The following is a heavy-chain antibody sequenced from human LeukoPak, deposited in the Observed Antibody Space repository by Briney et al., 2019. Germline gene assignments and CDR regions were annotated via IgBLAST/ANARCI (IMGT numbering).Heavy chain of an antibody. CDR3: ARVRRDYGSSVYFKD. D-gene: IGHD3-22*01. CDR2: IFYRGNT. J-gene: IGHJ4*02. V-gene: IGHV4-59*12. CDR1: GGSISSYY. Sequence: SETLSLTCTVSGGSISSYYWSWIRQPPEKGLEWIGNIFYRGNTFYNPSLKSRVTISVDTSKNQFSLKLSSVTAADTAVYYCARVRRDYGSSVYFKDWGQGILVTVSS.